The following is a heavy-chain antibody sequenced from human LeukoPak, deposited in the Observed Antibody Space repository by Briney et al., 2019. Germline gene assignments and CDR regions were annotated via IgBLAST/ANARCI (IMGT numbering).Heavy chain of an antibody. CDR3: ARDYRRSSSWFFGY. V-gene: IGHV1-18*01. Sequence: GASVKVSCKASGYTFTSYGISWVRQAPGQGLEWMGWISAYNGNTNYAQKLQGRVTMTTDRSTSTAYMELRSLRSDDTAVYYCARDYRRSSSWFFGYWGQGTLVTVSS. CDR1: GYTFTSYG. D-gene: IGHD6-13*01. J-gene: IGHJ4*02. CDR2: ISAYNGNT.